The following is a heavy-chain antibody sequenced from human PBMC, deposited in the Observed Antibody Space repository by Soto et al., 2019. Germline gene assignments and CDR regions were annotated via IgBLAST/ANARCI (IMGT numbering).Heavy chain of an antibody. J-gene: IGHJ4*01. V-gene: IGHV1-18*01. Sequence: ASVKVSCKASGYTLTNYGISWVRQAPGQGLEWMGWISAYNGKTNFAQKFQGRVTMTTDTSTNTAYMELKSLTSDDTALYYCSTRGDPYYYDRSGSPYYFDYWGQ. CDR1: GYTLTNYG. CDR3: STRGDPYYYDRSGSPYYFDY. CDR2: ISAYNGKT. D-gene: IGHD3-22*01.